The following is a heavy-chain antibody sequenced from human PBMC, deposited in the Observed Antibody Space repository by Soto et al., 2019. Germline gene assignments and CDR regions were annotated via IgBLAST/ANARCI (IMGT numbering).Heavy chain of an antibody. CDR1: GFPFSHYA. CDR2: ISIRGGDQ. J-gene: IGHJ4*02. CDR3: ARGTIVARQHLDY. V-gene: IGHV3-30*03. D-gene: IGHD6-6*01. Sequence: QVQLVESGGGVVQPGKSLRLSCAASGFPFSHYAMHWARQAPGKGLEWVTVISIRGGDQYYAESVRGRFTISRDDSKNTLHLQMDSLRVEDTAVYYCARGTIVARQHLDYWGQGTLVTVSS.